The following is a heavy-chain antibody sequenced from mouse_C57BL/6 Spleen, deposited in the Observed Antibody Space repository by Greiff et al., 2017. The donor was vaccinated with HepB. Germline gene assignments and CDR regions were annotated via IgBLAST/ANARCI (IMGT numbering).Heavy chain of an antibody. CDR3: ASAVDGYSWYFDV. Sequence: ASGIDFSRYWMSWVRRAPRKGLEWIGEINPDSSTINYAPSLKDKFIISRDNAKNTLYLQMSKVRSEDTALYYCASAVDGYSWYFDVWGTGTTVTVSS. D-gene: IGHD2-3*01. CDR1: GIDFSRYW. CDR2: INPDSSTI. J-gene: IGHJ1*03. V-gene: IGHV4-1*01.